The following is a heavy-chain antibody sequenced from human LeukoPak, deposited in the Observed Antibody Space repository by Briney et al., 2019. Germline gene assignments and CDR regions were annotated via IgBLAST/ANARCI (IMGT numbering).Heavy chain of an antibody. CDR3: ARDDSYSSGYYAY. V-gene: IGHV3-7*01. CDR2: IKLDGREK. CDR1: GFTFSSYW. J-gene: IGHJ4*02. D-gene: IGHD3-22*01. Sequence: GGSLRLSCAASGFTFSSYWMSWVRQAPGKGLEWVANIKLDGREKYYADSVKGRFTISRDNAENSLYLQMNSLRAEDTAVYYCARDDSYSSGYYAYWGQGTLVTVSS.